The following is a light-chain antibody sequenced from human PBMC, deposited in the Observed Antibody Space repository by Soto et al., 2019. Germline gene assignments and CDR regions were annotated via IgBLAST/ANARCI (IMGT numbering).Light chain of an antibody. V-gene: IGKV3-15*01. J-gene: IGKJ4*01. CDR2: GAS. CDR3: QQYNNWLPLT. Sequence: EIVMTQSPATLSVSPGERATLSCRASQSVSSNLAWYQQKPGQAPRLLIYGASTRATGIPARFSGSGSGTAFSLTISSMQYEDVAVSYCQQYNNWLPLTFGGGTKVEIK. CDR1: QSVSSN.